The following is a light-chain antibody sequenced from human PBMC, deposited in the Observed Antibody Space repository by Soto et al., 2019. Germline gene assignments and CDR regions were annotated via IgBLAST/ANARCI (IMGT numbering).Light chain of an antibody. CDR1: QSVSGY. V-gene: IGKV3-11*01. CDR3: QQYGDLPWT. Sequence: EIVLTQSPATLSLSPGERATLSCRASQSVSGYLAWYQQKPGQAPRLLIYDASNRATGIPARFSGSGSGTDFTLTINRLEPEDFAVYYCQQYGDLPWTFGQGTKVDIK. CDR2: DAS. J-gene: IGKJ1*01.